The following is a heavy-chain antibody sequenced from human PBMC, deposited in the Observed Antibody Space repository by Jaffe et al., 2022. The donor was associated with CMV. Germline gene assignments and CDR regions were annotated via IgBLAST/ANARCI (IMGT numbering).Heavy chain of an antibody. CDR3: ARGSDYVWGSYRYRRLADY. Sequence: QVQLQQWGAGLLKPSETLSLTCAVYGGSFSGYYWSWIRQPPGKGLEWIGEINHSGSTNYNPSLKSRVTISVDTSKNQFSLKLSSVTAADTAVYYCARGSDYVWGSYRYRRLADYWGQGTLVTVSS. V-gene: IGHV4-34*01. J-gene: IGHJ4*02. CDR2: INHSGST. D-gene: IGHD3-16*02. CDR1: GGSFSGYY.